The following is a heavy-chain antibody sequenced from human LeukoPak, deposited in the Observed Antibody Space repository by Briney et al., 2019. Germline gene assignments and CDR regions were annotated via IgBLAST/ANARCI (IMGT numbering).Heavy chain of an antibody. D-gene: IGHD4-17*01. CDR1: GFTFSSYS. Sequence: GGSLRLSCAASGFTFSSYSMNWVRQAPGKGLEWVSSISSSSSYIYYADSVKGRFTISRDNSKNTLYLQMNSLRAEDTAVYYCARGTTTTGYYFDYWGQGTLVTVSS. J-gene: IGHJ4*02. V-gene: IGHV3-21*01. CDR2: ISSSSSYI. CDR3: ARGTTTTGYYFDY.